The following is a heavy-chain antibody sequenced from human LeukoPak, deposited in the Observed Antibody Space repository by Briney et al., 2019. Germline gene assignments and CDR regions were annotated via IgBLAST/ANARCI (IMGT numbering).Heavy chain of an antibody. CDR3: ASSRSGYYNYYFDY. CDR2: INPNSGGT. CDR1: GYTFTGYY. J-gene: IGHJ4*02. V-gene: IGHV1-2*02. D-gene: IGHD3-22*01. Sequence: ASVKVSCKASGYTFTGYYMHWVRQAPGQGLEWMGWINPNSGGTNYAQKFQGRVTMTRDTSISTAYMELSRLRSDDTAVYYCASSRSGYYNYYFDYWGQGTLVTVSS.